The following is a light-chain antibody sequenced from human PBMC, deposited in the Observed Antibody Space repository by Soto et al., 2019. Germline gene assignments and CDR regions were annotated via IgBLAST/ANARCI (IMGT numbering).Light chain of an antibody. CDR1: QSVSSN. J-gene: IGKJ2*01. CDR3: QQYNNWPYT. V-gene: IGKV3-15*01. CDR2: GAS. Sequence: EIVMTQSPATLSVSPGERATLSCRASQSVSSNLAWYQQKPGQAPRLLIYGASTRATGIPARFSGSGSGTELTLTISSLQSEDFALYYCQQYNNWPYTFGQGTNLEIK.